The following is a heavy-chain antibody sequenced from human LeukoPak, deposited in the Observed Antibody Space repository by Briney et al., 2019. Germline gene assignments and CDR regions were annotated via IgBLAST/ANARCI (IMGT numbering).Heavy chain of an antibody. V-gene: IGHV3-20*04. J-gene: IGHJ4*02. CDR2: INWNGGST. CDR1: GFTFDDYG. Sequence: GGSLRLSCAASGFTFDDYGMSWVRQAPGKGLEWVSGINWNGGSTGYADSVKGRFTISRDNAKNSLHLQMNSLRAEDTAIYYCARDSRGYSYGPNTDYWGQGTLVTVSS. CDR3: ARDSRGYSYGPNTDY. D-gene: IGHD5-18*01.